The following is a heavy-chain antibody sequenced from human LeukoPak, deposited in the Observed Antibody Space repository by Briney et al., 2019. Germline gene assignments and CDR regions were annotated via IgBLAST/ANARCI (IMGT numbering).Heavy chain of an antibody. Sequence: SETLSLTCTVSGGSISSGDYYWSWIRQPPGKGLEWIGYIYYSGSTYYNPSLKSRVTISVDTSKNQFSLKLSSVTAADTAVYYCARGVGINWFDPWGQGTLVTVSS. CDR2: IYYSGST. V-gene: IGHV4-30-4*01. CDR1: GGSISSGDYY. CDR3: ARGVGINWFDP. D-gene: IGHD3-10*01. J-gene: IGHJ5*02.